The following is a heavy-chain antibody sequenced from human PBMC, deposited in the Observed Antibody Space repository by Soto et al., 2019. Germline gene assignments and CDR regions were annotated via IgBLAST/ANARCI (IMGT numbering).Heavy chain of an antibody. D-gene: IGHD3-22*01. CDR2: IYYSGST. CDR1: GGSVSSGSYY. V-gene: IGHV4-61*01. J-gene: IGHJ4*02. Sequence: SETLSLTCTVSGGSVSSGSYYWSWIRQPPGKGLEWIGYIYYSGSTNYNPSLKSRVTISVDTSKNQFSLKLSSVTAADTAVYYCARSGMERFGYDSSGTVSYWGQGTLVTVSS. CDR3: ARSGMERFGYDSSGTVSY.